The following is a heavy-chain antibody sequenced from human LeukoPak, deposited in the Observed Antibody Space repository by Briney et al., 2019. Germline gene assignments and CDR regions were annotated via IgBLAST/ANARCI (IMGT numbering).Heavy chain of an antibody. V-gene: IGHV3-53*01. J-gene: IGHJ4*02. Sequence: RGGSLRLSCAPSVFTDSRNYISGVRQAPGKGLGWVLVIYSGGSTYGADSVKGRFTISRDNSKNTLYLQMSSLRTADTAVYYCARDVGDEGNYWGQGTLVTVSS. CDR1: VFTDSRNY. CDR2: IYSGGST. CDR3: ARDVGDEGNY. D-gene: IGHD3-16*01.